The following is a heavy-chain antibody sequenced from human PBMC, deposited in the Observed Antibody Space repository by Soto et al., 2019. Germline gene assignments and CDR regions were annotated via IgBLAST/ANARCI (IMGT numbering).Heavy chain of an antibody. CDR2: ISAYNGNT. D-gene: IGHD2-15*01. CDR3: ARGPAAPSPFDY. J-gene: IGHJ4*02. CDR1: GYTFTRYG. Sequence: QFQLVQSGAEVKKPGASVNVSCKASGYTFTRYGISWVRQAPGQVIEWMGWISAYNGNTNYAQKLQGRVTMTTDTSTSTAYMELRSLRSDDTAVYYCARGPAAPSPFDYWGQGTLVTVSS. V-gene: IGHV1-18*04.